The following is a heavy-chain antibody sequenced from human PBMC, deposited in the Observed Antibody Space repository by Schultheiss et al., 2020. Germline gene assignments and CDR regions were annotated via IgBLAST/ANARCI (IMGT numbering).Heavy chain of an antibody. J-gene: IGHJ5*02. CDR1: GYTFTDYY. V-gene: IGHV1-2*02. D-gene: IGHD4-17*01. Sequence: ASVKVSCKASGYTFTDYYVHWVRQAPGQGLEWMGWINPNSGGTNYAQKFQGRVTMTRDTSISTAYMELSSLTSDDTAVYYCARDSGSTLTTFGPPGHPWGQGTLVTVSS. CDR3: ARDSGSTLTTFGPPGHP. CDR2: INPNSGGT.